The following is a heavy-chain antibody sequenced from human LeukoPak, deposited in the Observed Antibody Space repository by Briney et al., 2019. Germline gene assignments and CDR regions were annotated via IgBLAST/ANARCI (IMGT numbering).Heavy chain of an antibody. CDR1: GLTFSSNW. J-gene: IGHJ3*02. CDR3: ARSTHYAFDI. V-gene: IGHV3-7*03. CDR2: IKPDGSDQ. Sequence: GGSLRLSCAASGLTFSSNWLSWVRQAPGKGLEWVGNIKPDGSDQHYAESVKGRFTISRDNAKNSVYLQMNSLRAEDTAVYYCARSTHYAFDIWGHGTMVTVSS. D-gene: IGHD2-15*01.